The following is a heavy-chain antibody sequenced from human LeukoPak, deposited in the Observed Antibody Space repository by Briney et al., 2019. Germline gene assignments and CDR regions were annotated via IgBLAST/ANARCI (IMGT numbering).Heavy chain of an antibody. CDR1: GGSISSGGYY. V-gene: IGHV4-31*03. D-gene: IGHD5-12*01. J-gene: IGHJ4*02. CDR2: IYYSGST. CDR3: ARDRGPYSGYDSYYFDY. Sequence: SQTLSLTCTVSGGSISSGGYYWSWIRQHPGKGLEWIGYIYYSGSTYYNPSLKSRVTISVDTSKNQFSLKLSSVTAADTAVYYCARDRGPYSGYDSYYFDYWGQGTLITVSS.